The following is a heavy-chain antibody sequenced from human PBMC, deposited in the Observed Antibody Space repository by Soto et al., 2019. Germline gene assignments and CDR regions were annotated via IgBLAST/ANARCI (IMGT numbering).Heavy chain of an antibody. Sequence: SETLSLTCTVSGGSISSYYWSWIRQPPGKGLEWIGYIYYSGSTNYNPSLKSRVTISVDTSKNQFSLKLSSVTAADTAVYYCARDRSYYYGSGKYYYYYYGMDVWGQGTTVTSP. CDR1: GGSISSYY. CDR2: IYYSGST. V-gene: IGHV4-59*01. J-gene: IGHJ6*02. D-gene: IGHD3-10*01. CDR3: ARDRSYYYGSGKYYYYYYGMDV.